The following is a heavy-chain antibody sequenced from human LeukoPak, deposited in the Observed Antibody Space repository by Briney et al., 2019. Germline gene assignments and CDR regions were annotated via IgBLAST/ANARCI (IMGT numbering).Heavy chain of an antibody. Sequence: PGGSLRLSCEASGFTFSKPWMSWVRQAPGKGLEWIGYIYYSGSTNYNPSLKSRVTISVDTSKNQFFLKLSSVTAADTAVYYCARHPYSGSYYWVNWFDPWGQGTLVTVSS. CDR1: GFTFSKPW. CDR2: IYYSGST. V-gene: IGHV4-59*08. D-gene: IGHD1-26*01. J-gene: IGHJ5*02. CDR3: ARHPYSGSYYWVNWFDP.